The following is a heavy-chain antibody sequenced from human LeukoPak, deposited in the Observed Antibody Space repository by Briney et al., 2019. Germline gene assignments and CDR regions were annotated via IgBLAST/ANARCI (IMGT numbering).Heavy chain of an antibody. CDR3: TRVGYIDEGIDY. CDR1: GFTFSSYS. J-gene: IGHJ4*02. CDR2: IKQDGSKK. Sequence: KPGGSLRLSCAASGFTFSSYSMSWVRQAPGKGLEWVANIKQDGSKKSHVDSVKGRFTISRDNAKNSLYLQMNSLRAEDTAIYYCTRVGYIDEGIDYWGQGTLVTVSS. V-gene: IGHV3-7*04. D-gene: IGHD5-24*01.